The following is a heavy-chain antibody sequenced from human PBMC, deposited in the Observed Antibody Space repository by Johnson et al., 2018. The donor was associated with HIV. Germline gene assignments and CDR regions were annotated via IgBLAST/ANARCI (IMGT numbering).Heavy chain of an antibody. Sequence: VQLVESGGGLVQPGRSLKLSCAASGFTFDDYAMHWVRQTPGKGLEWVSGLSWNSGSIGYADSVKGRFTISRDNAKNSLYLQMNSLRAEDTAVYYCARSLPYSSSVGFDIWGQGTMVTVSS. D-gene: IGHD6-6*01. CDR3: ARSLPYSSSVGFDI. CDR1: GFTFDDYA. V-gene: IGHV3-9*01. J-gene: IGHJ3*02. CDR2: LSWNSGSI.